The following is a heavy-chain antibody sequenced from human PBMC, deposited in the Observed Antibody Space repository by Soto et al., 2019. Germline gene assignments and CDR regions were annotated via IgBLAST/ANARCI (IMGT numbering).Heavy chain of an antibody. V-gene: IGHV4-34*01. Sequence: SETLSLTCAVYGGSFSGYYWSWIRQPPGKGLEWIGEINHSGSTNYNPSLKSRVTISVDTSKNQFSLKLSSVTAADTAVYYCARVGGRRYCSGGSCYPQVDLVRRSYYFDYWGQGTLVTVSS. CDR2: INHSGST. CDR1: GGSFSGYY. J-gene: IGHJ4*02. D-gene: IGHD2-15*01. CDR3: ARVGGRRYCSGGSCYPQVDLVRRSYYFDY.